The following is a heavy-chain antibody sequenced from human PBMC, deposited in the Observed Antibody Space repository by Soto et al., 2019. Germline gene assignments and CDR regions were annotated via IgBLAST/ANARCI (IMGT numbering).Heavy chain of an antibody. CDR1: GFTFSSYS. J-gene: IGHJ4*02. CDR3: GRDQSGSYDY. D-gene: IGHD1-26*01. Sequence: EVQLVESGGGLVKPGGSLRLSCAASGFTFSSYSMNWVRQAPGKGLEWVSSISSSSSYIYYADSVKGRFTISRDNAQTALYLQMNSRRAEDTAVYYGGRDQSGSYDYWGQGTLVTVSS. V-gene: IGHV3-21*01. CDR2: ISSSSSYI.